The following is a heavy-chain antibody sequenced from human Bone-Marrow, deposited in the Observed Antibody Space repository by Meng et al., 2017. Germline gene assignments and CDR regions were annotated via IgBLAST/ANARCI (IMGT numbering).Heavy chain of an antibody. V-gene: IGHV4-34*01. CDR2: INHSGST. Sequence: SETLSLTCTLYGGSFSGYHWTWIRQPPGKGLEWVGEINHSGSTNYNPSLKSRVTISRDMSKNQFSLQLSSVTAADTAVYYCARGPVRYFDWLPTDNWFDPWGQGTLVTVSS. CDR3: ARGPVRYFDWLPTDNWFDP. D-gene: IGHD3-9*01. CDR1: GGSFSGYH. J-gene: IGHJ5*02.